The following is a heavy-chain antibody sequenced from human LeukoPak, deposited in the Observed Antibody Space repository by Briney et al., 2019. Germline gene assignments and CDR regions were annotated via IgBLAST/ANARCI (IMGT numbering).Heavy chain of an antibody. Sequence: APVKVSCKASGYTFTSYGISWVRQAPGQGLEWMGWISAYNGNTNYAQKLQGRVTMTTDTSTSTAYMELRSLRSDDTAVYYCARALYSYGYYYYGMDVWGQGTTVTVSS. J-gene: IGHJ6*02. CDR2: ISAYNGNT. V-gene: IGHV1-18*01. D-gene: IGHD5-18*01. CDR1: GYTFTSYG. CDR3: ARALYSYGYYYYGMDV.